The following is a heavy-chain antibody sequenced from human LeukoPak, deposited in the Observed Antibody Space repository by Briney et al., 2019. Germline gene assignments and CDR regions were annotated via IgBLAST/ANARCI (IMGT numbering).Heavy chain of an antibody. D-gene: IGHD3-3*01. V-gene: IGHV4-39*01. CDR1: GGSISSSSYY. J-gene: IGHJ4*02. Sequence: SETLSLTCTVSGGSISSSSYYWGWIRQPPGKGLEWIGSIYYSGSTYYNPSLKSRVTISVDTSKNQFSLKLSSVTAADTAVYYCASTVLRFLEWLGRKTPYYFDYWGQGTLVTVSS. CDR3: ASTVLRFLEWLGRKTPYYFDY. CDR2: IYYSGST.